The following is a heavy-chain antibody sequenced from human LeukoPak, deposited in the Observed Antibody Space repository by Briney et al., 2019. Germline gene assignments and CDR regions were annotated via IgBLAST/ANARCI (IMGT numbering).Heavy chain of an antibody. CDR2: ISYDGSNK. CDR3: ARAFGMNSGTGYDLYFDC. D-gene: IGHD5-12*01. CDR1: GFTFTGYA. V-gene: IGHV3-30-3*01. Sequence: GGSLRLSCAASGFTFTGYAMHWVRQAPGKGLEWVAVISYDGSNKYYADSVRGRFTISRDNSKNTVYLQMNSLRAEDTAVYYCARAFGMNSGTGYDLYFDCWGRGTLVTVSS. J-gene: IGHJ4*02.